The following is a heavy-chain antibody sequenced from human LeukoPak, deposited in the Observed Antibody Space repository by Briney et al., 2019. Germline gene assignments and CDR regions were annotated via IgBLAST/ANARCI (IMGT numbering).Heavy chain of an antibody. CDR3: GGGVGGGYYGMDV. CDR2: IGSRSSSI. Sequence: GGSLRLSCAASGFDFSDYVMTWVRQAPGKRLEWVSYIGSRSSSIYYADSVKGRFTISRDNAKNSLYLQMNSLRAEDTAVYYWGGGVGGGYYGMDVWGQGTTVTVSS. V-gene: IGHV3-48*04. CDR1: GFDFSDYV. D-gene: IGHD3-16*01. J-gene: IGHJ6*02.